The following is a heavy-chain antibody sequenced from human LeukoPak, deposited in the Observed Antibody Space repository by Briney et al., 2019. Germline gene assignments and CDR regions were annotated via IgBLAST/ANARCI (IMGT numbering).Heavy chain of an antibody. D-gene: IGHD3-3*01. CDR2: IYYSRST. CDR3: ARDLGVEYYDFWSGYYTSYGMDV. CDR1: GGSISSGGYY. V-gene: IGHV4-31*03. Sequence: SETLSLTCTVSGGSISSGGYYWSWIRQHPGKGLEWIGYIYYSRSTYYHPSLRSRVTISVDTPKNQFSLKLSSLTAADTAVYYCARDLGVEYYDFWSGYYTSYGMDVWGQRATGTVSS. J-gene: IGHJ6*02.